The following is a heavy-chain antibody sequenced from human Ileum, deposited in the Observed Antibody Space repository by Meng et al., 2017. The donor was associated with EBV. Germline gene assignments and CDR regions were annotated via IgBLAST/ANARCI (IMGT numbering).Heavy chain of an antibody. V-gene: IGHV3-30*04. CDR2: ISSDGHTQ. J-gene: IGHJ4*02. CDR3: VRRYYYDSNGHFYYFDP. Sequence: QVQRVEAGGGVIQPGKSPRLSLSAAGFIFTDFAMHWVRLVPGKGLEWVAVISSDGHTQYYAESVTGRFTISRDNSNNTVSLQMDSLRDADTAIYYCVRRYYYDSNGHFYYFDPWGQGALVTVSS. D-gene: IGHD3-22*01. CDR1: GFIFTDFA.